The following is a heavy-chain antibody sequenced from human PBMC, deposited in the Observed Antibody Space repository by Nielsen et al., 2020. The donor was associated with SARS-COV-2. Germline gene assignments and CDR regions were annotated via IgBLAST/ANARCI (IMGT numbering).Heavy chain of an antibody. D-gene: IGHD6-6*01. CDR3: AKDLYSSSPSGLDY. CDR2: IRFDGSNK. V-gene: IGHV3-30*02. CDR1: GFTFRNYG. Sequence: GESLKISCAASGFTFRNYGMHWVRQAPGKGLEWLTFIRFDGSNKDYADSVKGRFTISRDDSKKTLYLQMNSLRAEDTAVYYCAKDLYSSSPSGLDYWGQGTLVTVSS. J-gene: IGHJ4*02.